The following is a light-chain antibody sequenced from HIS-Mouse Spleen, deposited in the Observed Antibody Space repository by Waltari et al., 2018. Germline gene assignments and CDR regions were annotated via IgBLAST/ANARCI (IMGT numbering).Light chain of an antibody. V-gene: IGLV2-14*01. CDR2: EVS. J-gene: IGLJ2*01. CDR3: SSYTGGSSLVV. Sequence: QSALTQPASVSGSPGQSITISCTGTSSDVGGYNYVSWYQQHPGKAPKLMIYEVSSRPSWGVNRLFCCTSSNTASLTTFGVQADEEADDYCSSYTGGSSLVVFGGGTKLTVL. CDR1: SSDVGGYNY.